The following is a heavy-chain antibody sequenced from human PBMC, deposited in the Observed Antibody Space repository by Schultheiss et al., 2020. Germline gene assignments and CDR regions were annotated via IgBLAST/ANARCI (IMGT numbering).Heavy chain of an antibody. CDR3: AKGHSTGWYANFDY. Sequence: GGSLRLSCAASGFTFSSYWMHWVRQAPGKGLVWVSRINSDGSSTSYADSVKGRFTISRDNAKNSLYLQMNSLRAEDTALYYCAKGHSTGWYANFDYWGQGALVTVSS. V-gene: IGHV3-74*01. J-gene: IGHJ4*02. CDR2: INSDGSST. D-gene: IGHD6-19*01. CDR1: GFTFSSYW.